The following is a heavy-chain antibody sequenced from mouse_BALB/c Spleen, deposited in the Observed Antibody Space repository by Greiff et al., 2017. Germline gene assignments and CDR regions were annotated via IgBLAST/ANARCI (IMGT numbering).Heavy chain of an antibody. D-gene: IGHD1-1*01. CDR2: ILPGSGST. V-gene: IGHV1-9*01. CDR3: ARSGYYGSRAY. CDR1: GYTFSSYW. J-gene: IGHJ3*01. Sequence: VQLQQSGAELMKPGASVKISCKATGYTFSSYWIEWVKQRPGHGLEWIGEILPGSGSTNYNEKFKGKATFTADTSSNTAYMQLSSLTSEDSAVYYCARSGYYGSRAYWGQGTLVTVSA.